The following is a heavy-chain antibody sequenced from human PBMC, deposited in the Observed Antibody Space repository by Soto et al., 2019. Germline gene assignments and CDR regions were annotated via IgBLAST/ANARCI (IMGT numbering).Heavy chain of an antibody. CDR2: ISYDGSNK. CDR3: ARAYYDILTGYYNPFDY. CDR1: GFTFSSYA. D-gene: IGHD3-9*01. Sequence: QVQLVESGGGVVQPGRSLRLSCAASGFTFSSYAMHWVRQAPGKGLEWVAVISYDGSNKYYADSVKGRFTISRDNSKNTLYLQMNSLIAEDTAVYYCARAYYDILTGYYNPFDYWGQGTLVTVSS. J-gene: IGHJ4*02. V-gene: IGHV3-30-3*01.